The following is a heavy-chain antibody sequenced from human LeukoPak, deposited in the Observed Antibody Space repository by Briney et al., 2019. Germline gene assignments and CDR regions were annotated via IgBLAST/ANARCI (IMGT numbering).Heavy chain of an antibody. Sequence: SETLSLTCAVYGGSFSGYYWSWIRQPPGKGLEWVGEINHSGSTNYNPSLKSRVTISVDTSKNQFSLKLSSVTAADTAVYYCAGSWGFGVVIIRWHNWFDPWGQGTLVTVSS. D-gene: IGHD3-3*01. CDR2: INHSGST. V-gene: IGHV4-34*01. J-gene: IGHJ5*02. CDR1: GGSFSGYY. CDR3: AGSWGFGVVIIRWHNWFDP.